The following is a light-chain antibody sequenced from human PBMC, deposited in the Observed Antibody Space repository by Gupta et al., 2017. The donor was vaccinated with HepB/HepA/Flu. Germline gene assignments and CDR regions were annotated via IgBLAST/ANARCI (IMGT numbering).Light chain of an antibody. J-gene: IGLJ2*01. Sequence: SALTQPPSASGSPGPSVTITCTETSSDVGGYNHVSWYQQHPVKAPNVVIYEVSKRPSGVPDRFSGSRSGNTASLTVSGLQAEDEADYYCSSHAGSNNYLIFGGGTKLTVL. CDR3: SSHAGSNNYLI. CDR2: EVS. V-gene: IGLV2-8*01. CDR1: SSDVGGYNH.